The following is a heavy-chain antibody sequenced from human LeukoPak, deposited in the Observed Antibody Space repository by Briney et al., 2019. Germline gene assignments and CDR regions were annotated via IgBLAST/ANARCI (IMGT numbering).Heavy chain of an antibody. Sequence: PSETLSLTCTVSGDSISSNYWSWIRQPAGKGLEWIGRIYTSGSTNYNPSLKSRVTMSVDTSKNQFSLKLSSVTAADTAVYYCARHSRYFDWLLPTYYFDYWGQGTLVTVSS. CDR3: ARHSRYFDWLLPTYYFDY. V-gene: IGHV4-4*07. CDR1: GDSISSNY. CDR2: IYTSGST. D-gene: IGHD3-9*01. J-gene: IGHJ4*02.